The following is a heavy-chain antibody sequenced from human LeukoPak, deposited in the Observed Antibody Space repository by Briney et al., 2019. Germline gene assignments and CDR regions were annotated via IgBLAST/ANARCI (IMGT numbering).Heavy chain of an antibody. CDR1: GFTFSSYD. Sequence: GGSLRLSCAASGFTFSSYDMHWVRQAPGKGLEWVAVVSYDGSDNYYADSVKGRFTISRDNSKNTLYLQMNSLRAEDTAVYYCAKDLPLGYWGQGTLVTVSS. J-gene: IGHJ4*02. CDR2: VSYDGSDN. CDR3: AKDLPLGY. V-gene: IGHV3-30*18.